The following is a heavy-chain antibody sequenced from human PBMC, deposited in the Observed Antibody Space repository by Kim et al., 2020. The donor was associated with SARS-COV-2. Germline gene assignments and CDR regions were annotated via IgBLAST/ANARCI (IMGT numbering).Heavy chain of an antibody. D-gene: IGHD6-19*01. CDR1: GYTFINHV. CDR3: ARGGGWYPEGYDH. V-gene: IGHV1-18*01. Sequence: ASVKVSCKASGYTFINHVISWVRQAPGQGLEWMGWIGGYSGNTKSSQRFQGRVTMTTDTSTTTAYLELRSLRIDDTAVYYCARGGGWYPEGYDHWGQGTLVTVS. CDR2: IGGYSGNT. J-gene: IGHJ4*02.